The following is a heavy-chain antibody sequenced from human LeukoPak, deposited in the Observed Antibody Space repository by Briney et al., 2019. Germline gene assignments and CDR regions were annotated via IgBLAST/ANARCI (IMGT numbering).Heavy chain of an antibody. D-gene: IGHD6-13*01. J-gene: IGHJ6*03. Sequence: ASVKVSCKASGYTFTSYIISWVRQAPGQGLEWMGWINAYNGNTDYAQRVQGRVTMTTDTSTSTAYMELRSLRSDDTAVYYCARDRNIAAAVYYNYMDVWGKGNPVTVSS. CDR1: GYTFTSYI. CDR2: INAYNGNT. CDR3: ARDRNIAAAVYYNYMDV. V-gene: IGHV1-18*01.